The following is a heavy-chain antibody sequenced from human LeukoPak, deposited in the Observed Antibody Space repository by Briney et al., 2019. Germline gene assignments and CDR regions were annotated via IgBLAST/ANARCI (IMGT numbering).Heavy chain of an antibody. Sequence: ASVKVSCKVSGYTLTELSMHWVRQAPGKGLEWMGGFDPEDGETIYAQKFQGRVTMTEDTSTDTAYMELSSLRSEDTAVYYCATGYSGSYYSDSWGQGTLVTVSS. CDR3: ATGYSGSYYSDS. D-gene: IGHD1-26*01. CDR2: FDPEDGET. V-gene: IGHV1-24*01. J-gene: IGHJ4*02. CDR1: GYTLTELS.